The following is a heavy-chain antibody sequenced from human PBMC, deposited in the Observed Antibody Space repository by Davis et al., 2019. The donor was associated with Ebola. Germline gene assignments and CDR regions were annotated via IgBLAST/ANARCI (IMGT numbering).Heavy chain of an antibody. D-gene: IGHD3-16*01. CDR3: TRDGSHYDFDY. J-gene: IGHJ4*02. CDR1: EFTFTDSW. Sequence: HTGGSLRLSCAASEFTFTDSWMHWVRQVPGKGLEWVSRITSDESWTDYADSVRGRFTISRDNAKNTVYLQMNSLRAEDTAVYYCTRDGSHYDFDYWGQGTLVTVSS. V-gene: IGHV3-74*01. CDR2: ITSDESWT.